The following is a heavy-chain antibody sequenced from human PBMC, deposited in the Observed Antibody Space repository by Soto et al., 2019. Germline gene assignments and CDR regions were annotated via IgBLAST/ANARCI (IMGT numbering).Heavy chain of an antibody. D-gene: IGHD1-1*01. CDR1: GASISGFY. J-gene: IGHJ5*02. CDR3: VRDGTKTLRDWFDP. Sequence: SETLSLTCTVPGASISGFYWSWIRKSAGKGLEWIGRIYATGTTDYNPSLKSRVMMSVDTSKKQFSLKLRSVTAADTAVYYCVRDGTKTLRDWFDPWGQGISVTVSS. V-gene: IGHV4-4*07. CDR2: IYATGTT.